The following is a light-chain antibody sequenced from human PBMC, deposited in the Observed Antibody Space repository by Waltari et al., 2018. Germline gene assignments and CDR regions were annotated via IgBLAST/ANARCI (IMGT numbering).Light chain of an antibody. CDR3: QTWGTGTWV. CDR2: VNSDGRH. J-gene: IGLJ3*02. CDR1: SGPNNNA. V-gene: IGLV4-69*01. Sequence: QHVLTQPPSASASPGASLKLTCTLSSGPNNNATAWPKQRTEKGPRFLMKVNSDGRHSKGDEIPYRFSGSSSGTEWYLIISSLQSEDEADYYCQTWGTGTWVFGGGTRLTVL.